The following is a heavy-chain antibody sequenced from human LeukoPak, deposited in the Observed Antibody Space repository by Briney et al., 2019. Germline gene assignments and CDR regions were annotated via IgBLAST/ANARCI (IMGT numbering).Heavy chain of an antibody. CDR3: ASTTVVRGVIIPYYYYGMDV. Sequence: GGSLRLSCAASGFTFSSYAMHWVRQAPGEGLEWVAVISYDGSNKYYADSVKGRFTISRDNSKNTLYLQMNSLRAEDTAVYYCASTTVVRGVIIPYYYYGMDVWGQGTTVTVSS. J-gene: IGHJ6*02. CDR1: GFTFSSYA. CDR2: ISYDGSNK. D-gene: IGHD3-10*01. V-gene: IGHV3-30*04.